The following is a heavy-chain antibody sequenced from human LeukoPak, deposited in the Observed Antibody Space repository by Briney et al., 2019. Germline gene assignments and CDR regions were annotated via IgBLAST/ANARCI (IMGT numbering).Heavy chain of an antibody. CDR2: INHSGST. Sequence: SETLSLTCAVYGGSFSGYYWSWIRQPPGKGLEWIGEINHSGSTTSNPSLKSRVTISVDTSKNQFSLKLSSVTAADTAVYYCARSKNYYYYGMDVWGQGTTVTVSS. J-gene: IGHJ6*02. CDR1: GGSFSGYY. V-gene: IGHV4-34*01. CDR3: ARSKNYYYYGMDV.